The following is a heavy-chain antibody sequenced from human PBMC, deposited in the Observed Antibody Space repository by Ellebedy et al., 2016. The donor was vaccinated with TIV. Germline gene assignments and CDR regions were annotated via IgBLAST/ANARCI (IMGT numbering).Heavy chain of an antibody. CDR3: ARDLSITAAGTLAGDY. V-gene: IGHV3-53*01. Sequence: GESLKISCAASGFTDSSNYMSWVRQAPGKGLEWVSVIYSGGSTYYADSVKGRFTISRDNSKNTLYLQMNSLRAEDTAVYYCARDLSITAAGTLAGDYWGQGTLVTVSS. D-gene: IGHD6-13*01. CDR1: GFTDSSNY. CDR2: IYSGGST. J-gene: IGHJ4*02.